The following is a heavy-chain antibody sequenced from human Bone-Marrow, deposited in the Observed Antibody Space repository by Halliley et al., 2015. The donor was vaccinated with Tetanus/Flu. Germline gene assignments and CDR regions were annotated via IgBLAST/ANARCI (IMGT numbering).Heavy chain of an antibody. CDR2: IHYAGNT. CDR1: GGSISSGGYY. J-gene: IGHJ4*02. Sequence: TLSLTCTVSGGSISSGGYYWSWIRQHPGKGLEWIGHIHYAGNTNYNPSLKSRVTISVDTSKNQFSLNLNSMTAADTAVYYCARGTGWMPDDWGQGTLVTVSS. D-gene: IGHD2-2*01. CDR3: ARGTGWMPDD. V-gene: IGHV4-61*08.